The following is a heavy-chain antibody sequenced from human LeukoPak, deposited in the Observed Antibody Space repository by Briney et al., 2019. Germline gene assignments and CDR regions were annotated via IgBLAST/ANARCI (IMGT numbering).Heavy chain of an antibody. Sequence: ASVKVSCKASGYTFTSYDINWVRQATGQGLEWMGWMNPNSGNTGYAQKFQGRVTMTRNTSISTAYMELSSLRSEDTAVYYCARACSSSSCYAHDGFDIWGQGTTVTVSS. D-gene: IGHD2-2*01. CDR1: GYTFTSYD. V-gene: IGHV1-8*01. J-gene: IGHJ3*02. CDR2: MNPNSGNT. CDR3: ARACSSSSCYAHDGFDI.